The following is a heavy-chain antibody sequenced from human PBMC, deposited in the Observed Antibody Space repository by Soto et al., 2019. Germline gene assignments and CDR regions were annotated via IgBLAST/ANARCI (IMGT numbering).Heavy chain of an antibody. CDR3: AMMKRARLDS. CDR1: GIMSSGYG. V-gene: IGHV1-69*09. D-gene: IGHD4-17*01. J-gene: IGHJ5*01. Sequence: QEQVVQSGPAMKEPGSSVKVSCRASGIMSSGYGFSWVRQAPGQGLEWVGMINPILDSTHYAQNLQGRVSLSVDKSRDTAYLEVTRLRLEGTAIYFCAMMKRARLDSWGRGTVVTVSS. CDR2: INPILDST.